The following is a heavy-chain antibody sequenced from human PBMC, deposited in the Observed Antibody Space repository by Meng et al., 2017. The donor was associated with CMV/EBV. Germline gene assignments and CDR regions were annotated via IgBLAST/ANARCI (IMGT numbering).Heavy chain of an antibody. CDR3: ARVWDSGWDY. J-gene: IGHJ4*02. V-gene: IGHV4-34*01. D-gene: IGHD3-22*01. Sequence: PFRPSRSLPRPCAVYGGAFSGYYGSWLRQPPGKGLECIGEINHSGSTNYNPSLKSRVTIPVDTSKHQFSLKLSSVTAADTAVYYCARVWDSGWDYWGQGTLVTVSS. CDR2: INHSGST. CDR1: GGAFSGYY.